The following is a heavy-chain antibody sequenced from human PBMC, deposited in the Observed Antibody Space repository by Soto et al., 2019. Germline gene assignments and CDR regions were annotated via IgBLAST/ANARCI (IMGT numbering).Heavy chain of an antibody. J-gene: IGHJ5*02. CDR2: INAYNRNT. Sequence: DSVKVSCKASGFSFTRSGITWVRQAPGQGLEWMGWINAYNRNTEFAQKLQGRVTMTTDTSTSTAYMELRSLRSDDTAVYYCARDRRDQLQLNNWFDPWGQGTLVTVSS. CDR3: ARDRRDQLQLNNWFDP. V-gene: IGHV1-18*01. CDR1: GFSFTRSG. D-gene: IGHD2-2*01.